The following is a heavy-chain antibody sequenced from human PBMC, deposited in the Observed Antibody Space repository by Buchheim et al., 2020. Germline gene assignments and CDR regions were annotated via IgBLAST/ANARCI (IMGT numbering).Heavy chain of an antibody. CDR3: VRASSTVRAYYYGMDV. CDR1: GFMFSTYW. V-gene: IGHV3-7*04. J-gene: IGHJ6*02. CDR2: IKQDGSEK. Sequence: EVQLVESGGVLVQPGGSLRLSCAASGFMFSTYWMSWVRQAPGKGLEWVANIKQDGSEKNYVDSVEGRFTISRDNAKNSLDLQVNSLRVEDTGVYFCVRASSTVRAYYYGMDVWGQGTT. D-gene: IGHD4-11*01.